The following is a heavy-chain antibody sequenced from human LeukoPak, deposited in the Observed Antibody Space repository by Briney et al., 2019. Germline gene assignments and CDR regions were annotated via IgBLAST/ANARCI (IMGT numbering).Heavy chain of an antibody. CDR2: IYTSGST. J-gene: IGHJ6*03. CDR1: GGSISAYY. V-gene: IGHV4-4*07. CDR3: ARGIYCSGTTCYYYYYYMVA. Sequence: SETLSLSCTVSGGSISAYYWSWIRQLAGKGLEWIGRIYTSGSTNYNPSLKSRVTMSLDTSKNQFSLKLRSVTAADTALYYCARGIYCSGTTCYYYYYYMVAWGKGTTVTVSS. D-gene: IGHD2-2*01.